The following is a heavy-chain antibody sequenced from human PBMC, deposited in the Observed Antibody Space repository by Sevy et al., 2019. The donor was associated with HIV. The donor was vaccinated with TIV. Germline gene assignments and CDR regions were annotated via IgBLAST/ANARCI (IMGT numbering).Heavy chain of an antibody. CDR1: GFTFSNYG. V-gene: IGHV3-33*01. CDR2: IWYDGSNK. D-gene: IGHD6-19*01. CDR3: VRDVRGQWSRNWDY. Sequence: RSLRLSCAASGFTFSNYGMHWVRQAPGKGLEWVAIIWYDGSNKYYADSVKGRFTISRDNSKNTLYLQINSLRSEYTAVYYCVRDVRGQWSRNWDYWGQGTLVTVSS. J-gene: IGHJ4*02.